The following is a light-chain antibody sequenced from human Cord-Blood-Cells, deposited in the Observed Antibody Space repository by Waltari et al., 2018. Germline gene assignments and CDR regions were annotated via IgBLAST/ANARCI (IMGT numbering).Light chain of an antibody. CDR3: LQDYNYPWT. CDR2: AAS. CDR1: QGIRND. V-gene: IGKV1-6*01. J-gene: IGKJ1*01. Sequence: AIQMTQSPSSLSASVGDRVSITCRASQGIRNDLGWYQQKPGKAPKLLIYAASSLQSGVPSRFSCSGSGTDFTLTISSLQPEDFVTYYCLQDYNYPWTFGQGTKVEIK.